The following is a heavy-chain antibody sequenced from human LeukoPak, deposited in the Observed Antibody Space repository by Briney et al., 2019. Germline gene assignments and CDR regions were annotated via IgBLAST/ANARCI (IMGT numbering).Heavy chain of an antibody. V-gene: IGHV2-70*20. CDR1: GFSLSTSGMC. J-gene: IGHJ6*02. D-gene: IGHD2-21*02. Sequence: SGPALVKPTQPLTLTYTFSGFSLSTSGMCVSWVRQPPVKALEWLALIDWDDDKYYSTSLKTRLTISKDTSKNQVVLTMTNMDPVDTATYYCARIRGGDCYSNYYGLDVWGQGTTVTVSS. CDR2: IDWDDDK. CDR3: ARIRGGDCYSNYYGLDV.